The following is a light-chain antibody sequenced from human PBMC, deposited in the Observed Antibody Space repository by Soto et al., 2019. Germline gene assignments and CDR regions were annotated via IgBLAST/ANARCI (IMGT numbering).Light chain of an antibody. CDR2: DAS. CDR1: QSVSSY. CDR3: QQRRYWPVT. V-gene: IGKV3-11*01. Sequence: EIVLTQSPAILSMSPGERATLSCRASQSVSSYFDWYQQKPGQAPRLLIYDASNRATGVPARFSGSGSGTDFTLTISSLEPEDFAVYYCQQRRYWPVTFGQGTKVEIK. J-gene: IGKJ1*01.